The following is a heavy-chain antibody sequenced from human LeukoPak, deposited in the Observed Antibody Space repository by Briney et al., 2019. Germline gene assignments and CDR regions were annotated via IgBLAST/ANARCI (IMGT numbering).Heavy chain of an antibody. D-gene: IGHD4-23*01. V-gene: IGHV1-2*02. CDR3: ARDVHDYGGNSGFDY. Sequence: VASVKVPCKASGYFFRDYYMHWVRQAPGQGLEWMGCINPSSGDANYAQKFQGRVTMTSDTSISTAYLELNRLRADDTAIYFCARDVHDYGGNSGFDYWGQGSLVIVSS. CDR2: INPSSGDA. CDR1: GYFFRDYY. J-gene: IGHJ4*01.